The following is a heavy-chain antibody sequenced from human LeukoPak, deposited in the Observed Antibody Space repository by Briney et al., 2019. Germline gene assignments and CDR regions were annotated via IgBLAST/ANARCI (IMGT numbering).Heavy chain of an antibody. CDR3: ARDRSGERFLEWLDPTRHFGMDV. J-gene: IGHJ6*02. CDR1: GYTFTGYY. CDR2: INPNSGGT. V-gene: IGHV1-2*02. Sequence: EASVKVSCKASGYTFTGYYMHWVRQAPGQGLEWMGWINPNSGGTNYAQKFQGRVTMTRDTSTSTAYLELSRLRSDDTAVYYCARDRSGERFLEWLDPTRHFGMDVWGQGTTVTVSS. D-gene: IGHD3-3*01.